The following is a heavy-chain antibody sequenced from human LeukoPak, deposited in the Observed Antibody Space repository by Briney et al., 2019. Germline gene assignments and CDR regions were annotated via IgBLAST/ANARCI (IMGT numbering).Heavy chain of an antibody. V-gene: IGHV5-51*01. CDR2: VYPDDSET. Sequence: GESLKISCKTSGYSFSNFWIGWVRQMPGKGLECMGIVYPDDSETRYSPSLQGQVTISADKSISTAYLQWSTLKASDTAMYYCARHDSSTLFPEDWGQGTLVTVSS. CDR3: ARHDSSTLFPED. CDR1: GYSFSNFW. D-gene: IGHD6-13*01. J-gene: IGHJ4*02.